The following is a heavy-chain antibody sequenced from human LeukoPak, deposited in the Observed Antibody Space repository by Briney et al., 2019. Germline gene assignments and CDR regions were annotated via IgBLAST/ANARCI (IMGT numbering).Heavy chain of an antibody. Sequence: GGSLRLSRAASGFTFSSYAMHWVRQAPGKGLEWVAVISYDGSNKYYADSVKGRFTISRDNSKNTLYLQMNSLRAEDTAVYYCARVDTAMAGFDYWGQGTLVTVSS. CDR1: GFTFSSYA. CDR2: ISYDGSNK. CDR3: ARVDTAMAGFDY. V-gene: IGHV3-30-3*01. D-gene: IGHD5-18*01. J-gene: IGHJ4*02.